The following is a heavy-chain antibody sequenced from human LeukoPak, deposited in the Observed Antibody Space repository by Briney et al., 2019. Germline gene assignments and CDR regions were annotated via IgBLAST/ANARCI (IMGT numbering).Heavy chain of an antibody. J-gene: IGHJ4*02. CDR3: AKGLGDSIGYYGRPIDY. CDR2: IGGSGSNT. CDR1: GFTFSNYG. Sequence: PGGSLRLSCAASGFTFSNYGMSWVRQAPGKGLEWVSFIGGSGSNTYYADSVKGRFTISRDNSKNTLYLQMNSLRAEDTAVYYCAKGLGDSIGYYGRPIDYWGQGTLVTVSS. V-gene: IGHV3-23*01. D-gene: IGHD3-22*01.